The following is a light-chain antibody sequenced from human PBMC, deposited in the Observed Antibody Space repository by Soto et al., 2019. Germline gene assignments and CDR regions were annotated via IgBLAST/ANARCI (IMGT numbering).Light chain of an antibody. J-gene: IGKJ5*01. CDR1: QSVSSL. CDR2: DTS. Sequence: IVLTQSPATLSVSPGERATLSCRASQSVSSLLAWYQQKPRQAPRLLIYDTSTRATGIPARFSGSGSGTDFALTMSSLQSEDFAIYYCQQYNIWPYTFGQGTRLEIK. V-gene: IGKV3-15*01. CDR3: QQYNIWPYT.